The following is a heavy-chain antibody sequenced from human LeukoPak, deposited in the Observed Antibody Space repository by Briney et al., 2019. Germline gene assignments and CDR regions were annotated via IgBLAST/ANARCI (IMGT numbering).Heavy chain of an antibody. J-gene: IGHJ4*02. CDR2: INPNSGGT. CDR1: GYTFTGYY. Sequence: ASVKVSCKASGYTFTGYYMHWVRQAPGQGLEWMGWINPNSGGTNYAQKLQGRVTMTTDTSTSTAYMELRSLRSDDTAVYCCAKTPSGSYYPYFDYWGQGTLVTVSS. CDR3: AKTPSGSYYPYFDY. D-gene: IGHD1-26*01. V-gene: IGHV1-2*02.